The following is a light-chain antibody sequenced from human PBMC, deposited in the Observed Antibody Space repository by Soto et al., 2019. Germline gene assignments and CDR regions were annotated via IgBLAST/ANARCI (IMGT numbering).Light chain of an antibody. CDR1: SSDVGDYNY. J-gene: IGLJ3*02. V-gene: IGLV2-14*03. CDR2: YVS. CDR3: GSYTSSNTLGV. Sequence: QSALTQPASVSGSPGQSITISCTGTSSDVGDYNYVSWYQHHPGKAPRLIVYYVSNRPSGVSYRFSGSKSGNTASLTISGLQAEDEADYYCGSYTSSNTLGVFGGGTKLTVL.